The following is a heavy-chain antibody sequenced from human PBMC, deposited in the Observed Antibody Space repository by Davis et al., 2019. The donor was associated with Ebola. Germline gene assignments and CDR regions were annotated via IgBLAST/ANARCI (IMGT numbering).Heavy chain of an antibody. J-gene: IGHJ4*02. V-gene: IGHV1-69*13. CDR1: GGSLYRYA. CDR2: IIPVFGIP. CDR3: ARDRYSDGSGYFFEQSH. Sequence: SVKVSCKASGGSLYRYAISWVRQAPGQGLDWMGGIIPVFGIPKYAQKFQGRVTITADESTTTAYMELSSLRSEDTAVYYCARDRYSDGSGYFFEQSHWGQGTPVTVSS. D-gene: IGHD3-22*01.